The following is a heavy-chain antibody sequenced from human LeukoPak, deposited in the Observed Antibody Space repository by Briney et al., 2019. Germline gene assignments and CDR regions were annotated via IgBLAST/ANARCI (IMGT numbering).Heavy chain of an antibody. CDR3: ASSLGYSYGYYYYYGMDV. D-gene: IGHD5-18*01. CDR1: GVTISSYY. V-gene: IGHV4-59*01. J-gene: IGHJ6*02. CDR2: IYYSGST. Sequence: SETLSLTCTVSGVTISSYYWNWIRQPPGKGLEWIGYIYYSGSTNYNPSLKSRVTISVDTSKNQFSLKLSSVTAADTSVYYCASSLGYSYGYYYYYGMDVWGQGTTVTVSS.